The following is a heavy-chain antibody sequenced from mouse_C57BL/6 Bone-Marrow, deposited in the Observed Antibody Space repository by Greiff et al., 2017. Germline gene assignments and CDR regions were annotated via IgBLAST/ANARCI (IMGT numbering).Heavy chain of an antibody. CDR3: AIPDYGSSWAMDH. V-gene: IGHV1-74*01. D-gene: IGHD1-1*01. Sequence: QVQLQQSGAELVKPGASVKVSCKASGYTFTSYWMHWVKQRPGRGLEWIGRIHPSDSDTNYNQKFKGKATLTVDKSSSTAYMPLSSLTSEDSAVYYCAIPDYGSSWAMDHWGQGTSVTVSS. J-gene: IGHJ4*01. CDR2: IHPSDSDT. CDR1: GYTFTSYW.